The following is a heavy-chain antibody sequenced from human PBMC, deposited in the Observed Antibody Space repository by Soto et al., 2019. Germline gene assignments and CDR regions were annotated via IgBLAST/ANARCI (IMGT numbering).Heavy chain of an antibody. V-gene: IGHV3-23*01. Sequence: GGSLRLSCAASGFTFSSYAMSWVRQAPGKGLEWVSAISGSGGSTYYADSVKGRFTISRDNSKNTLYLQMNSLRAEDTAVYYCAKDYGDKQYYGFYSDFWGQGALVTVSS. CDR2: ISGSGGST. D-gene: IGHD4-17*01. CDR3: AKDYGDKQYYGFYSDF. CDR1: GFTFSSYA. J-gene: IGHJ4*02.